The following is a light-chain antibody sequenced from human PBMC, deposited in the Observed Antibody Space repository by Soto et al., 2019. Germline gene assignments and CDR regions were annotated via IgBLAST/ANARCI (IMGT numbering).Light chain of an antibody. J-gene: IGKJ1*01. CDR3: QQSYSIPWT. CDR2: AAS. V-gene: IGKV1-39*01. CDR1: QSISTY. Sequence: DIQMTQSPSSLSASVGDRVTITCRASQSISTYLNWYQQKPGKAPKLLIYAASSLQSGVPSRFSGSGSWTDLTLTISSLQPEDFATYYCQQSYSIPWTFGQGTKVEIK.